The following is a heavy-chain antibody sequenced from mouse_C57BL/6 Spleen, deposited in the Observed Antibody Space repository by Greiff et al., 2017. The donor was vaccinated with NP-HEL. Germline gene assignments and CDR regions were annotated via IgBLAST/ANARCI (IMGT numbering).Heavy chain of an antibody. CDR2: IYPGSGST. CDR1: GYTFTSYW. V-gene: IGHV1-55*01. D-gene: IGHD1-1*01. Sequence: VQLQQSGAELVKPGASVKMSCKASGYTFTSYWITWVKQRPGQGLEWIGDIYPGSGSTNYNEKFKSKATLTVDTSSSTAYMQLSSLTSEDSAVYYCARSPHYYGSSYTSPLYAMDYWGQGTSVTVSS. J-gene: IGHJ4*01. CDR3: ARSPHYYGSSYTSPLYAMDY.